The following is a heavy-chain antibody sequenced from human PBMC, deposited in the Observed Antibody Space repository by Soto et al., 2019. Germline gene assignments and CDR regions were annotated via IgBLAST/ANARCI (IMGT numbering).Heavy chain of an antibody. CDR1: GGSISSYY. J-gene: IGHJ6*03. V-gene: IGHV4-59*08. CDR2: IYYSGST. D-gene: IGHD3-3*01. Sequence: SETLSLTCTVSGGSISSYYWSWIRQPPGKGLEWIGYIYYSGSTNYNPSLKSLVTISVDTSKNQFSLKLSSVTAADTAVYYCARHSTDFWSGPEYYYYYMDVWGKGTTVTVSS. CDR3: ARHSTDFWSGPEYYYYYMDV.